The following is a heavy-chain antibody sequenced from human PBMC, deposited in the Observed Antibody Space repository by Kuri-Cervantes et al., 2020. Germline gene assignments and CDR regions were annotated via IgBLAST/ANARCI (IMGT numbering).Heavy chain of an antibody. CDR1: GFTFSSYA. Sequence: GGSLRLSCAASGFTFSSYAMSWVRQAPGKGLEWVSVISGSGGSTYYADSVKGRFTISRDNSKNTLYLQMNSLRAEDTAVYYCARSYDGSYYYYYYMDVWGKGTTVTVSS. CDR2: ISGSGGST. V-gene: IGHV3-23*01. J-gene: IGHJ6*03. D-gene: IGHD1-26*01. CDR3: ARSYDGSYYYYYYMDV.